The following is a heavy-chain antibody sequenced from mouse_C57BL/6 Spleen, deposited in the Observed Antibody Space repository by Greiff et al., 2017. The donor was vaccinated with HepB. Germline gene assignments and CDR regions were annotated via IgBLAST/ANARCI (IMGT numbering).Heavy chain of an antibody. J-gene: IGHJ4*01. CDR2: INPSNGGT. CDR3: ERKGGSSGYTCAMDY. V-gene: IGHV1-53*01. D-gene: IGHD3-2*02. CDR1: GYTFTSYW. Sequence: QVQLQQPGTELVKPGASVKLSCKASGYTFTSYWMHWVKQRPGQGLEWIGNINPSNGGTNYNEKFKSKATLTVDKSSSTAYMQLSSLTSEDSAVYYCERKGGSSGYTCAMDYWGQGTSVTVSS.